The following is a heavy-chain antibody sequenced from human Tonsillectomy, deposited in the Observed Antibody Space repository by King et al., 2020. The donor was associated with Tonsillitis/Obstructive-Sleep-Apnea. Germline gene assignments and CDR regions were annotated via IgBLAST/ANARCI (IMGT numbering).Heavy chain of an antibody. D-gene: IGHD4-17*01. V-gene: IGHV4-39*01. CDR3: ARQDYGDYRFDP. CDR1: GGSISSSSYY. CDR2: IYYSGST. J-gene: IGHJ5*02. Sequence: QLQESGPGLVKPSGTLSPTCTVSGGSISSSSYYWGWIRQPPGKGLEWIGSIYYSGSTYYNPSLKSRVTISVDTSKNQFSLKLSSVTAADTAVYYCARQDYGDYRFDPWGQGTLVTVSS.